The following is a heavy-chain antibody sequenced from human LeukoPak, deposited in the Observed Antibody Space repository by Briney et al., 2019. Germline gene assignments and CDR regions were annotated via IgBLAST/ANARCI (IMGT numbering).Heavy chain of an antibody. CDR3: AKPAYCSSTSCDYYFDY. CDR2: ISGSGGST. V-gene: IGHV3-23*01. J-gene: IGHJ4*02. CDR1: GFTFSSYA. D-gene: IGHD2-2*01. Sequence: PGGSLRLSCAASGFTFSSYAMNWVRQAPGKGLEWVSAISGSGGSTYYADSVKGRFTISRDNSKNTLYVQMNSLRTEDTAVYYCAKPAYCSSTSCDYYFDYWGQGTLVTVSS.